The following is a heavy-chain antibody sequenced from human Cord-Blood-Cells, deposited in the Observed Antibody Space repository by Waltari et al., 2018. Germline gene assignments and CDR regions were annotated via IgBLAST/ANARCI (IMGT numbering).Heavy chain of an antibody. Sequence: QVQLVESGGGVVQPGRSLRLSCAASGFTFSSYPLHWVRQAPGKGLEWVAVISYDGSNKYYADSVKGRFTISRDNSKNTLYLQMNSLRAEDTAVYYCAREVELVVDYWGQGTLVTVSS. CDR2: ISYDGSNK. J-gene: IGHJ4*02. V-gene: IGHV3-30*04. CDR3: AREVELVVDY. D-gene: IGHD1-7*01. CDR1: GFTFSSYP.